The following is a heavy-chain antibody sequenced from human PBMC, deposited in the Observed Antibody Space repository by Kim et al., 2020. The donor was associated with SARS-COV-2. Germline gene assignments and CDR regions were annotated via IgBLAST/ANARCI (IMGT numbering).Heavy chain of an antibody. CDR2: INHSGST. CDR3: ARGTIWFGVGY. Sequence: SETLSLICAVYGGSFSGYYWSWIRQPPGKGLEWIGEINHSGSTNYNPSLKSRVTISVDTSKNQFSLKLSSVTAADTAVYYCARGTIWFGVGYWGQGTLVTVSS. V-gene: IGHV4-34*01. CDR1: GGSFSGYY. J-gene: IGHJ4*02. D-gene: IGHD3-10*01.